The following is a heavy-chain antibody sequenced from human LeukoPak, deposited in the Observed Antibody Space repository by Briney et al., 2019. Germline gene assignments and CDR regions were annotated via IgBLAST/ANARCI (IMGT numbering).Heavy chain of an antibody. CDR2: INPNSGGR. Sequence: ASVKVSCKACGYTFTCYFMHGVRQAPGQGLEGMGWINPNSGGRNYVQRFQGRVTMTRATSISTAYMELSRLRSDDPAVYSCARDMPTPRHWFAELLGPAYWGQGTL. V-gene: IGHV1-2*02. CDR1: GYTFTCYF. CDR3: ARDMPTPRHWFAELLGPAY. D-gene: IGHD3-10*01. J-gene: IGHJ4*02.